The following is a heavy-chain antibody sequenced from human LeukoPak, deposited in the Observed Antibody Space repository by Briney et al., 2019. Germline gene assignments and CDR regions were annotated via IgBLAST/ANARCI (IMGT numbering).Heavy chain of an antibody. D-gene: IGHD1-14*01. Sequence: ASVTISSKVSGYTFTDYYMHWVQQAPGNGLEWMGLVDPEDGETIYAEKFQERVNITADTSTDPAYMELSRLRCKDTAVYYCATTGMGYWGQGNLVTVSS. V-gene: IGHV1-69-2*01. CDR1: GYTFTDYY. CDR3: ATTGMGY. CDR2: VDPEDGET. J-gene: IGHJ4*02.